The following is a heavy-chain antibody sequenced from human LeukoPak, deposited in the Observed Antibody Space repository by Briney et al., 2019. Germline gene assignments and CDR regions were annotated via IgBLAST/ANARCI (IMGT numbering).Heavy chain of an antibody. V-gene: IGHV4-39*07. CDR2: SYYSGST. CDR1: GGSISSSSYY. CDR3: ARVNGGLYNSSGYYDY. J-gene: IGHJ4*02. Sequence: TSETLSLTCTVSGGSISSSSYYWGWIRQHRGKGREWITSSYYSGSTYYNPSLKSRVTISVDTSKNQFSLKLSSVTAADTAVYYCARVNGGLYNSSGYYDYWGQGTLVTVSS. D-gene: IGHD3-22*01.